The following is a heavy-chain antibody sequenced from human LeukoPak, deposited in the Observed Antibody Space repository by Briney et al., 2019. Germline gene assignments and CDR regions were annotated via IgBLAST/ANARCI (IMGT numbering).Heavy chain of an antibody. CDR3: ARDARSSSSWWREFDY. Sequence: GGSLRLSCAASGFTVSSNYMSWVRQAPGKGLEWISVIYSGGSTYYADSVKGRFTLSRDNSKNILYFQMNSLRAEDTAVYYCARDARSSSSWWREFDYWGQGTLVTVSS. CDR2: IYSGGST. CDR1: GFTVSSNY. J-gene: IGHJ4*02. V-gene: IGHV3-66*01. D-gene: IGHD6-13*01.